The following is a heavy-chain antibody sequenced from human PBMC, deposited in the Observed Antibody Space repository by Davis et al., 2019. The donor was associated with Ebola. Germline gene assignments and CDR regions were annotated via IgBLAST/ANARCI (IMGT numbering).Heavy chain of an antibody. D-gene: IGHD3-10*01. Sequence: AASSMISCYASSGTFSSYAISWVSPAPGHGPEWMGGIIPIFGTANYAQKFQGRVTITADKSTSTAYMELSSLRSEDTAVYYCARAKGLLWFRPDYYYGMDVWGQGTTVTVSS. CDR1: SGTFSSYA. CDR3: ARAKGLLWFRPDYYYGMDV. J-gene: IGHJ6*02. CDR2: IIPIFGTA. V-gene: IGHV1-69*06.